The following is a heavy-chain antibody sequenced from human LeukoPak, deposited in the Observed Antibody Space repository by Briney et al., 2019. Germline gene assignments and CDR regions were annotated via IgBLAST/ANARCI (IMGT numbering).Heavy chain of an antibody. CDR2: IYHSGST. J-gene: IGHJ6*04. D-gene: IGHD3-10*01. CDR1: GGSISSGGYS. V-gene: IGHV4-30-2*01. Sequence: PSETLSLTCAVSGGSISSGGYSWSWIRQPPGKGLEWIEYIYHSGSTYYNPSLKSRVTISVDRSKNQFSLKLSSVTAADTAVYYCARAPSGSITMVRGVPRGMDVWGKGTTVTVSS. CDR3: ARAPSGSITMVRGVPRGMDV.